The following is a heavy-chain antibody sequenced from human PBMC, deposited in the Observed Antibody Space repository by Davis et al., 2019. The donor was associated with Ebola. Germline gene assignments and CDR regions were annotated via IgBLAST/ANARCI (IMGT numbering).Heavy chain of an antibody. CDR1: GFTFSSYA. CDR3: AKGGSSSSGPGFSDY. V-gene: IGHV3-23*01. J-gene: IGHJ4*02. D-gene: IGHD6-6*01. Sequence: GESLKISCAASGFTFSSYAMSWVRQAPGKGLEWVSAISGSGGSTYYADSVKGRFTISRDNSKNTLYLQMNSLRAEDTAVYYCAKGGSSSSGPGFSDYWGQGTLVTVSS. CDR2: ISGSGGST.